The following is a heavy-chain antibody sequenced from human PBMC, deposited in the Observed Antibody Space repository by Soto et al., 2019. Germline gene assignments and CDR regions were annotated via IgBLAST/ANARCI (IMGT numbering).Heavy chain of an antibody. V-gene: IGHV3-23*01. J-gene: IGHJ4*02. CDR1: GFTFSSYA. D-gene: IGHD6-19*01. CDR2: ISGSGGST. CDR3: ARRTSGWYLDY. Sequence: EVQLLESGGGLVQPGGSLRLSCAASGFTFSSYAMSWVRQAPGKGLEWVSVISGSGGSTYYADSVKGRFTISRDNSKNTLYLQRNSLRAADTAVYYCARRTSGWYLDYWGQGTLVTVSS.